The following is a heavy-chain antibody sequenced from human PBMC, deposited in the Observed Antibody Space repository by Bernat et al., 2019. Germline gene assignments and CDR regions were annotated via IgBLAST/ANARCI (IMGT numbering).Heavy chain of an antibody. D-gene: IGHD3-3*01. CDR2: ISYDGSNK. V-gene: IGHV3-30*01. CDR3: ARGWYDFWSGYYSPTGSDYFDY. CDR1: GFTFSSYA. Sequence: QVQLVESGGGVVQPGRSLRLSCAASGFTFSSYAMHWVRQAPGKGLEWVAVISYDGSNKYYADSVKGRFTISRDNSKNTLYLQMNSLRAEDTAVYYCARGWYDFWSGYYSPTGSDYFDYWGQGTLVTVSS. J-gene: IGHJ4*02.